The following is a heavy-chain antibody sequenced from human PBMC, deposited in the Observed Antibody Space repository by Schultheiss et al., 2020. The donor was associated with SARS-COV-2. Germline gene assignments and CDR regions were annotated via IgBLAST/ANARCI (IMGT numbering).Heavy chain of an antibody. Sequence: GGSLRLSCAASGFTFSSYAMHWVRQAPGKGLEWVGRIKSKTDGGTTDYAAPVKGRFTISRDDSKNTLYLQMNSLKTEDTAVYYCTAEIQLWSMDFDYWGQGTLVTVSS. V-gene: IGHV3-15*07. CDR1: GFTFSSYA. J-gene: IGHJ4*02. CDR2: IKSKTDGGTT. D-gene: IGHD5-18*01. CDR3: TAEIQLWSMDFDY.